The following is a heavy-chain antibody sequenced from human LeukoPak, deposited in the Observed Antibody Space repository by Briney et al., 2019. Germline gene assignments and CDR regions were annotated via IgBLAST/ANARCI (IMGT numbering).Heavy chain of an antibody. CDR2: INPNSGGT. V-gene: IGHV1-2*02. CDR1: GYTFTSYY. J-gene: IGHJ4*02. D-gene: IGHD3-16*01. CDR3: ARGSHRLYDYVWGTYESKDY. Sequence: ASVKVSCKASGYTFTSYYMHWVRQAPGQGLEWMGWINPNSGGTNYVQKFQGRVTMTTDTSTHTAYMGLRSLRSDDTAVYYCARGSHRLYDYVWGTYESKDYWGQGTLVTVSS.